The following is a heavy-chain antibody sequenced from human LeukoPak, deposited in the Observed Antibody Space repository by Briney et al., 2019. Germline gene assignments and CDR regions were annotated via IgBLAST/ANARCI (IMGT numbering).Heavy chain of an antibody. Sequence: GGSLRLSCAASGFTVSSNYMSWVRQAPGKGLEWVSVIYSGGTTYYADSVKGRFTISRDNSKNTLYLQMNSLRVEDTAVYYCARKEVAYYDNVWGQGTLVTVSS. V-gene: IGHV3-66*01. CDR1: GFTVSSNY. J-gene: IGHJ4*02. CDR3: ARKEVAYYDNV. CDR2: IYSGGTT. D-gene: IGHD3-22*01.